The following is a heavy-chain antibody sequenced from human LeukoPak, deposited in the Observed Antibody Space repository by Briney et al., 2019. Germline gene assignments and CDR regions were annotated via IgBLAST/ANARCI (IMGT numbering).Heavy chain of an antibody. D-gene: IGHD3-10*01. CDR2: ISGSGGST. Sequence: GGSLRLSCAASGFTFSSCAMSWVRQAPGKGLEWVSAISGSGGSTYYADSVKGRFTISRDNSKNTLYLQMNSLRAEDTAVYYCARSTMVRGVISRNDYWGQGTLVTVSS. V-gene: IGHV3-23*01. CDR1: GFTFSSCA. J-gene: IGHJ4*02. CDR3: ARSTMVRGVISRNDY.